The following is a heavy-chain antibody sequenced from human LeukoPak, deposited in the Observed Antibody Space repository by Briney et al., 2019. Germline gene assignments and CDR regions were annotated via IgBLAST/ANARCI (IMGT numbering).Heavy chain of an antibody. D-gene: IGHD1-1*01. J-gene: IGHJ5*02. V-gene: IGHV4-31*03. Sequence: SETLSLTCTVSGGSISSGGYYWSWIRQHPGKGLEWIGYIYYSGSTYYNPSLKSRVTISVDTSKNQFSLKLTSVTAADTVVYYCARGRPDTGTLGSWFDPWGQGTLVTVSS. CDR2: IYYSGST. CDR1: GGSISSGGYY. CDR3: ARGRPDTGTLGSWFDP.